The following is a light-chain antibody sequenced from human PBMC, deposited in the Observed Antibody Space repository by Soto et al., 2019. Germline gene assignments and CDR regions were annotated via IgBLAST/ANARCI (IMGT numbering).Light chain of an antibody. J-gene: IGKJ1*01. CDR2: GAS. CDR3: QQYSVYWT. Sequence: EIVMTQSPATLSVSPGERATLSCRASQSVSSNLAWYQQKPGQAPRLLIYGASTRATGIPARFSGSGSGTEFTLTIGSLQPDDFATYYCQQYSVYWTFGQGTKVDIK. CDR1: QSVSSN. V-gene: IGKV3-15*01.